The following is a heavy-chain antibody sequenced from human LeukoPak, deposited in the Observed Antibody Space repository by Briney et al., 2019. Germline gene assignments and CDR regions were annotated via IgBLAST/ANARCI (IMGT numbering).Heavy chain of an antibody. CDR2: ISGSGGST. CDR1: GFTFSSYA. V-gene: IGHV3-23*01. J-gene: IGHJ4*02. Sequence: GGSLRLSCAASGFTFSSYAMSWVRQAPGKGLEWVSAISGSGGSTYYADSVKGRFTISRDNSKNTLYLQMNSLGAEDTAVYYCAGENVDIVATMGPGGCFDYWGQGTLVTVSS. CDR3: AGENVDIVATMGPGGCFDY. D-gene: IGHD5-12*01.